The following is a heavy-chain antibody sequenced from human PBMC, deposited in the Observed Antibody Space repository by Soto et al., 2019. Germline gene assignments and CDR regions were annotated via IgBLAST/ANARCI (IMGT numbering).Heavy chain of an antibody. CDR2: ISYDGSNK. V-gene: IGHV3-30*18. Sequence: PGGSLRLSCAASGFTFSSYGMHWVRQAPGKGLEWVAVISYDGSNKYYADSVKGRFTISRDNSKNTLYLQMNSLRAEDTAVYYCAKETTYSSSWYPWFDPWGQGTLVTVSS. CDR3: AKETTYSSSWYPWFDP. J-gene: IGHJ5*02. CDR1: GFTFSSYG. D-gene: IGHD6-13*01.